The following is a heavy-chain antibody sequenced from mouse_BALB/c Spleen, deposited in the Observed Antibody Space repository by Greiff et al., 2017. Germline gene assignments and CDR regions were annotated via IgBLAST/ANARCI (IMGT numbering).Heavy chain of an antibody. V-gene: IGHV1S56*01. CDR1: GYTFTSYY. J-gene: IGHJ2*01. CDR2: IYPGNVNT. Sequence: VQRVESGPELVKPGASVRISCKASGYTFTSYYIHWVKQRPGQGLEWIGWIYPGNVNTKYNEKFKGKATLTADKSSSTAYMQLSSLTSEDSAVYFCNWEGYWGQGTTLTVSS. CDR3: NWEGY. D-gene: IGHD4-1*02.